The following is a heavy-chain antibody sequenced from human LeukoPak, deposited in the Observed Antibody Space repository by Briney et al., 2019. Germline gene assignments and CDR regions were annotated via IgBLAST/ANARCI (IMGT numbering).Heavy chain of an antibody. V-gene: IGHV3-9*01. CDR2: ISWNSGSI. CDR3: AKGPYYYDFWSGYYS. D-gene: IGHD3-3*01. CDR1: GFTFDDYA. J-gene: IGHJ4*02. Sequence: GGSLRLSCAASGFTFDDYAMHWVRQAPGKGLEWVSGISWNSGSIGYADSVKGRFTISRDNAQNSLYLQMNSLRAEDTALYYCAKGPYYYDFWSGYYSWGQGTLVTVSS.